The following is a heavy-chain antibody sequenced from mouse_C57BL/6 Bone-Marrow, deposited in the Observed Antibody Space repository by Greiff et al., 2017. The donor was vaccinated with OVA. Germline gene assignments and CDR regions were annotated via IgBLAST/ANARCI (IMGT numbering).Heavy chain of an antibody. Sequence: QVQLQQSGAELVRPGTSVKMSCKASGYTFTNYWIGWAKQRPGHGLEWIGDIYPGGGYTNYNEKFKGKATLPADKSSSTAYMQFSSLTSEDSAIYYLCPPTVVATDYWGQGTTLTVSS. V-gene: IGHV1-63*01. J-gene: IGHJ2*01. D-gene: IGHD1-1*01. CDR3: CPPTVVATDY. CDR2: IYPGGGYT. CDR1: GYTFTNYW.